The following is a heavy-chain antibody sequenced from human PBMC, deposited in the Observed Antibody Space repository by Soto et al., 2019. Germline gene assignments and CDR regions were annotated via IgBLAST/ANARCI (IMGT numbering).Heavy chain of an antibody. D-gene: IGHD3-22*01. V-gene: IGHV1-69*13. CDR1: GGTFSSYA. Sequence: GAAVKVSCKASGGTFSSYAISWVRQAPGQGLEWMGGIIPIFGTANYAQKFQGRVTITADESTSTAYMELSSLRSEDTAVYYCARXRMHYYYDSSGYSYFDYWGQGTLVTVSS. CDR3: ARXRMHYYYDSSGYSYFDY. CDR2: IIPIFGTA. J-gene: IGHJ4*02.